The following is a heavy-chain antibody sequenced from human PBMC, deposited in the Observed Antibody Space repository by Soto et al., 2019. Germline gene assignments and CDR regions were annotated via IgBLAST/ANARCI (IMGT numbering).Heavy chain of an antibody. V-gene: IGHV1-69*02. CDR3: ARAAIVATIPPPTKAWYFDL. CDR2: IIPILGIA. Sequence: QVQLVQSGAEVKKPGSSVKVSCKASGGTFSSYTISWVRQAPGQGLEWMGRIIPILGIANYAQKFQGRVTINADKYTSTAYMELRSLRSEDTAVYYCARAAIVATIPPPTKAWYFDLWGRGTLVTVSS. D-gene: IGHD5-12*01. CDR1: GGTFSSYT. J-gene: IGHJ2*01.